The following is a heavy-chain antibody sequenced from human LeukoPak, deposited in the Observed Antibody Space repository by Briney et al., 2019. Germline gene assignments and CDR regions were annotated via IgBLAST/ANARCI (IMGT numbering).Heavy chain of an antibody. CDR1: GGSFSGYY. J-gene: IGHJ6*02. D-gene: IGHD3-9*01. CDR3: ARRPNYVLRYFDWLHPLGMDV. Sequence: PSETLSLTCAVYGGSFSGYYWSWIRQPPGKGLEWIGEINHSGRTNYNPSLKSRVTISVDTSKNQFSLKLSSVTAADTAVYYCARRPNYVLRYFDWLHPLGMDVWGQGTTVTVSS. CDR2: INHSGRT. V-gene: IGHV4-34*01.